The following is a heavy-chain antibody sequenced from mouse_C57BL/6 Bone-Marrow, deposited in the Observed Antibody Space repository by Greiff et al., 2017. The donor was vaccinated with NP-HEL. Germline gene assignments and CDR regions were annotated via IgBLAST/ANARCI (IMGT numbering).Heavy chain of an antibody. CDR2: ISNGGGSA. V-gene: IGHV5-12*01. Sequence: EVHLVESGGGLVQPGGSLKLSCAASGFTFSDYYMYWVRQTPEKRLEWVAYISNGGGSAYYPDTVKGRFTISRDNAKNTLYLQMSRLKSEDTAMYYCARQALTSLYYFDYWGQGTTLTVSS. CDR1: GFTFSDYY. CDR3: ARQALTSLYYFDY. J-gene: IGHJ2*01. D-gene: IGHD4-1*01.